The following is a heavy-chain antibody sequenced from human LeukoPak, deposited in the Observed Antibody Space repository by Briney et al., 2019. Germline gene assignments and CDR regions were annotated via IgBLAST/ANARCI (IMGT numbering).Heavy chain of an antibody. V-gene: IGHV3-53*04. CDR2: IYSGGST. J-gene: IGHJ4*02. CDR1: GFTVSSNY. Sequence: QTGGSLRLSCAASGFTVSSNYMSWVRQAPGKGLEWVSVIYSGGSTYYADSVKGRFTISRHNSKNTLYLQMNSLRAEDTAVYYCARDETHCSSTSCYLFDYWGQGTLVTVSS. CDR3: ARDETHCSSTSCYLFDY. D-gene: IGHD2-2*01.